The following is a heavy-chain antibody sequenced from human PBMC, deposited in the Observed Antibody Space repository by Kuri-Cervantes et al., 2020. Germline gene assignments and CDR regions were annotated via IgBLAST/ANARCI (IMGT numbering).Heavy chain of an antibody. CDR3: ARIRAVAGTRLYYYYYGMDV. CDR2: INHSGST. D-gene: IGHD6-19*01. CDR1: GGSFSGYY. V-gene: IGHV4-34*01. Sequence: ESLKISCAVSGGSFSGYYWSWIRQPPGKGLEWIGEINHSGSTNYNPSLKSRVTISVDTSKNQFSLKLSSVTAADTAVYYCARIRAVAGTRLYYYYYGMDVWGQGTTVTVSS. J-gene: IGHJ6*02.